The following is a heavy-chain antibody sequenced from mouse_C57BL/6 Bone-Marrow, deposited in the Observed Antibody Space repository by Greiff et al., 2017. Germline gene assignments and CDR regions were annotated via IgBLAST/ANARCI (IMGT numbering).Heavy chain of an antibody. V-gene: IGHV1-81*01. CDR1: GYTFTSSG. J-gene: IGHJ3*01. Sequence: QVQLKESGAELARPGASVKLSCKASGYTFTSSGISWVKQRTGQGLEWIGEIYPRSGNTYYNEKFKGKATLTADKSSSTAYMELRSLTSEDSAVYFCARNWGDFAYWGQGTLVTVSA. D-gene: IGHD4-1*01. CDR3: ARNWGDFAY. CDR2: IYPRSGNT.